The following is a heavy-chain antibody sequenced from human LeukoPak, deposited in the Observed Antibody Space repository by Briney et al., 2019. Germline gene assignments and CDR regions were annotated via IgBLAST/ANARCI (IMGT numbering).Heavy chain of an antibody. CDR1: GNTLTKIC. V-gene: IGHV1-24*01. CDR3: AIDQDGGYNFDS. CDR2: FDIDDGET. J-gene: IGHJ4*02. Sequence: ASVKVSCKVSGNTLTKICIHWVRQPPGKGLEWMGGFDIDDGETIHAQKFQGRVTMTEDTSTDTAYMELSSLRSEDTAVYYCAIDQDGGYNFDSWAQGTLVTVSS. D-gene: IGHD5-24*01.